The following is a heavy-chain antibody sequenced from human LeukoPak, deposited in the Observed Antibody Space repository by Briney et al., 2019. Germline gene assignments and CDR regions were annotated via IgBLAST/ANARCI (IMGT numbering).Heavy chain of an antibody. Sequence: ASVKVSCKASGYTFTSYDINWVRQATGQGLEWMGWMNPNSGNTGYAQKFQGRVTMTRNTSISTAYMELSSLRSDDTAVYYCARDQGYSSSWYDWFDPWGQGTLVTVSS. J-gene: IGHJ5*02. CDR1: GYTFTSYD. D-gene: IGHD6-13*01. CDR2: MNPNSGNT. V-gene: IGHV1-8*01. CDR3: ARDQGYSSSWYDWFDP.